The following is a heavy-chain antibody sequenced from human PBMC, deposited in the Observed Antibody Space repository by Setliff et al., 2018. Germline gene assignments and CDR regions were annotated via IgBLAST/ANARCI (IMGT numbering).Heavy chain of an antibody. CDR3: AKQGSYYYYMDV. CDR1: GFTFSGYS. J-gene: IGHJ6*03. Sequence: GSLRLSCAASGFTFSGYSMNWVRQSPGKGLEWIGEINHRGNTNYNPSLKSRVTMSVDTSKNQFSLKLRSMTAADTAVYYCAKQGSYYYYMDVWGKGTTVTVSS. V-gene: IGHV4-34*08. D-gene: IGHD6-13*01. CDR2: INHRGNT.